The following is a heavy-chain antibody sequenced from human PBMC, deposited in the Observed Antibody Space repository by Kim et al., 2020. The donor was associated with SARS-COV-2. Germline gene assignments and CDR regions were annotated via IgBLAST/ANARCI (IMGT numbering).Heavy chain of an antibody. Sequence: SETLSLTCTVSGGSISSSSYYWGWIRQPPGKGLEWIGSIYYSGSTYYNPSLKSRVTISVDTSKNQFSLKLSSVTAADTAVYYCARLPDQLLGIPFGYYYGMDVWGQGTTVTVSS. V-gene: IGHV4-39*01. J-gene: IGHJ6*02. CDR2: IYYSGST. CDR3: ARLPDQLLGIPFGYYYGMDV. D-gene: IGHD7-27*01. CDR1: GGSISSSSYY.